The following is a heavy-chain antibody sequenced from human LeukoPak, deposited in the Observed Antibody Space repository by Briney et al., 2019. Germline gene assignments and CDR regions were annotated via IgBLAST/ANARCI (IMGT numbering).Heavy chain of an antibody. CDR3: ARHLSGDDI. V-gene: IGHV3-53*01. Sequence: GGALRLSCAASGFIVSSNYMSWVRQAPGKGLEWVSIIYSGGSTYYADSVKGRFTISRDNSKNTLYLQMNSLRAEDTAVYYCARHLSGDDIWGQGTMVTVSS. CDR2: IYSGGST. D-gene: IGHD4-17*01. CDR1: GFIVSSNY. J-gene: IGHJ3*02.